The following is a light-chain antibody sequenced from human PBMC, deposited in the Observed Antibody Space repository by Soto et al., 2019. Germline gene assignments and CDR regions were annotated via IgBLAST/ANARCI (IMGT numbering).Light chain of an antibody. J-gene: IGKJ2*01. CDR3: QQYDNPPPT. V-gene: IGKV1-33*01. CDR1: QDISNY. Sequence: DIQMTQSPSSLSASVGDRVTITCQASQDISNYLNWYQQKPGKAPKLLIYDASNLETGVPSRFSGSGSGTDFTFTISSLQPEDIATYYCQQYDNPPPTFGQGTKLAIK. CDR2: DAS.